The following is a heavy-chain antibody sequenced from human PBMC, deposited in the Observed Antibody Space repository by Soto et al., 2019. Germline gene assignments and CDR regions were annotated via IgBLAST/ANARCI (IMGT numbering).Heavy chain of an antibody. CDR3: ASPSGGSGSGDFEERNAFDI. D-gene: IGHD3-10*01. CDR1: GFTFSSYG. CDR2: IWYDGSNK. V-gene: IGHV3-33*01. Sequence: GGSLRLSCAASGFTFSSYGMHWVRQAPGKGLEWVAVIWYDGSNKYYADSVKGRFTISRDNSKNTLYLQMNSLGAEDTAVYYWASPSGGSGSGDFEERNAFDIWGQGTMVTVSS. J-gene: IGHJ3*02.